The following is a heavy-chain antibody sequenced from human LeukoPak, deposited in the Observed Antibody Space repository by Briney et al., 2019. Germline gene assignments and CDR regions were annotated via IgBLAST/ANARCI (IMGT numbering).Heavy chain of an antibody. CDR2: IIPIFGTS. V-gene: IGHV1-69*13. CDR1: GGTFSGYA. Sequence: ASVKVSCKASGGTFSGYAINWVRQAPGQGLERMGGIIPIFGTSNYAQRFQGRVTISADESTSTAYMELSSLRSEDTAVYYCASPMVYDTYYYYHGMDVWGQGTTVTVSS. CDR3: ASPMVYDTYYYYHGMDV. J-gene: IGHJ6*02. D-gene: IGHD2-8*01.